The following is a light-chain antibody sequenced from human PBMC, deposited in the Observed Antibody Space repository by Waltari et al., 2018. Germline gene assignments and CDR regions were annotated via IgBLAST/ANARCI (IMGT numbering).Light chain of an antibody. CDR3: QSYDNILHGCV. CDR1: NSNTGAFH. J-gene: IGLJ1*01. Sequence: QSVLTQPPSVSGAPGQRVTISCIGTNSNTGAFHVHWYQQSPGAAPKLLIYGSSNRPAGVPDRFSGSKSDTSASLVITGLQVEDEGDFYCQSYDNILHGCVFGTGTKVIV. CDR2: GSS. V-gene: IGLV1-40*02.